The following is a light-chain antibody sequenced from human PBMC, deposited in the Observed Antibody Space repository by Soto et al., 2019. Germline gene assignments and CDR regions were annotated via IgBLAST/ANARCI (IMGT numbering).Light chain of an antibody. CDR3: QTYNSAPIP. J-gene: IGKJ5*01. V-gene: IGKV1-27*01. CDR1: QVISNY. CDR2: AAS. Sequence: DIQMTQSPSSLSASIGDRITITCRASQVISNYLAWYQQKPGKVPKLLIYAASTLQSGVPYRFSGSGSRTDFTLTINNLRPEDFATYYRQTYNSAPIPVGQGTRLEI.